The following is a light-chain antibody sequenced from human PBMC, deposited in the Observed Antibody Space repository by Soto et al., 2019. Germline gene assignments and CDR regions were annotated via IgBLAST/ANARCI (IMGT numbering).Light chain of an antibody. CDR2: GAS. CDR3: QQYGSSPRT. CDR1: QSVSSSY. J-gene: IGKJ1*01. Sequence: EIVLTQSPGTLSLSPGERATLSCRASQSVSSSYLAWYQQKPGQAPRLLIYGASSRATGIPDRFSGSGSGTDFTLTISRLEPEDVAVYYCQQYGSSPRTFGQGTNVESK. V-gene: IGKV3-20*01.